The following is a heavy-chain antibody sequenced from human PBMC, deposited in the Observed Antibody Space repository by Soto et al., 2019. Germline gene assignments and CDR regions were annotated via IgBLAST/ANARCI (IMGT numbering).Heavy chain of an antibody. Sequence: SVKVSCKASGGTFSSYAISWVRQAPGQGLEWMGGIIPIFGTANYAQKFQGRVTMTADESTNTAYMELSSLRSEDTAVYYCARGGGVQYVDWLLPFDYWGQGTLVTVSS. CDR2: IIPIFGTA. CDR1: GGTFSSYA. CDR3: ARGGGVQYVDWLLPFDY. V-gene: IGHV1-69*13. D-gene: IGHD3-9*01. J-gene: IGHJ4*02.